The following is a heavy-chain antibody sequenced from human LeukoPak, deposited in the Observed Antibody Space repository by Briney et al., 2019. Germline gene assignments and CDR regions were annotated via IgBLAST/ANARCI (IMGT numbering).Heavy chain of an antibody. V-gene: IGHV4-4*02. D-gene: IGHD3-22*01. CDR1: GGSISSSNW. J-gene: IGHJ5*02. Sequence: PSGTLSLTCAVSGGSISSSNWWSWVRQPPGKGLEWIGEIYHSGSTNYNPSLKSRVTISVDKSKNQFSLKLSSVTAADTAVYYCASSSYHYDSSGKGNWFDPWGQGTLVTVSS. CDR2: IYHSGST. CDR3: ASSSYHYDSSGKGNWFDP.